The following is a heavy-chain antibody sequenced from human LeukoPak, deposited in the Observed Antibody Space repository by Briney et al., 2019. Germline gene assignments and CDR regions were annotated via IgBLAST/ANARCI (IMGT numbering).Heavy chain of an antibody. CDR1: GGSFSGYY. D-gene: IGHD3-16*02. CDR3: ARAGYDYVWGSYRSGNWFDP. Sequence: SETLSLTCAVYGGSFSGYYWSWIRQPPGKGLEWIGEINHSGSTNYNPSLKSRATISVDTSKNQSSLKLSSVTAADTAVHYCARAGYDYVWGSYRSGNWFDPWGQGTLVTVSS. V-gene: IGHV4-34*01. J-gene: IGHJ5*02. CDR2: INHSGST.